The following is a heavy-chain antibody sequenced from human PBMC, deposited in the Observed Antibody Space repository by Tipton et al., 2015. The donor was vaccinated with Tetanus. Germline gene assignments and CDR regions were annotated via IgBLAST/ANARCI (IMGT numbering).Heavy chain of an antibody. CDR2: IYYSGST. V-gene: IGHV4-59*12. Sequence: LRLSCTVSGGSISSYYWSWIRQPPGKGLEWIGYIYYSGSTNYNPSLKSRVTISVDTSKNQFSLKLTSVTAGDTAVYFCVKFEYRTSFASWGQGALVTVSS. D-gene: IGHD6-6*01. CDR3: VKFEYRTSFAS. CDR1: GGSISSYY. J-gene: IGHJ5*01.